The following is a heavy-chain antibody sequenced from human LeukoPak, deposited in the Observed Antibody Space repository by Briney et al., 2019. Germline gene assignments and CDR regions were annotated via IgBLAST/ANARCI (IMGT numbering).Heavy chain of an antibody. J-gene: IGHJ5*02. CDR2: ISGSGDST. D-gene: IGHD1-26*01. CDR3: ARDTYYSGSYVWFDP. V-gene: IGHV3-23*01. Sequence: PGGSLRLSCAASGFTFDTCAMSWVRQAPGKGLEWVSVISGSGDSTEYADSVKGRFTISRDNSRNTLSLQMNNLRAEDTATYYCARDTYYSGSYVWFDPRGQGTLVTVSS. CDR1: GFTFDTCA.